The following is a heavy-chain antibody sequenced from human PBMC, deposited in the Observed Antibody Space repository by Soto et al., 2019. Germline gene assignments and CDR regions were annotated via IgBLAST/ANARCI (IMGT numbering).Heavy chain of an antibody. CDR3: ARVGIAPDFDY. V-gene: IGHV1-8*02. CDR2: MNPNSGNT. Sequence: ASVKVSCKASGYTFTSYGISWVRQAPGQGLEWMGWMNPNSGNTGYAQKFQGRVTMTRNTSISTAYMELSSLRSEDTAVYYCARVGIAPDFDYWGQGTLVTVSS. CDR1: GYTFTSYG. J-gene: IGHJ4*02. D-gene: IGHD6-13*01.